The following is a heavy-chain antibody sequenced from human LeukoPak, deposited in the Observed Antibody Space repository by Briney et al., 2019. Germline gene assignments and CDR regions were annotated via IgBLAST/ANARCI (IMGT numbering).Heavy chain of an antibody. CDR3: ARTQLWLPDY. Sequence: SEILSLTCTVYGGSFSGYYWSWIRQPPGKGLEWIGEINHSGSTNYNPSLKSRVTISVDTSRNQFSLKLSSVTAADTAVYYCARTQLWLPDYWGQGTLVTVSS. V-gene: IGHV4-34*01. CDR2: INHSGST. CDR1: GGSFSGYY. J-gene: IGHJ4*02. D-gene: IGHD5-18*01.